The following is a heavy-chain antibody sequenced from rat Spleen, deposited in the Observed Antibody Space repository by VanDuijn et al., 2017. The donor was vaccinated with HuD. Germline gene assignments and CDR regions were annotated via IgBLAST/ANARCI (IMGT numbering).Heavy chain of an antibody. Sequence: EVQLQESGPGLVKPSQSFSLTCSVTGYSITSSYRWNWIRKFPGNKLEWMGYINSAGSTNYNPSLKSRISITRDTSKNQFFLKVNSGTTEDKATYYCAKTTVAYYYVMDAWGQGASVTVSS. CDR3: AKTTVAYYYVMDA. V-gene: IGHV3-3*01. D-gene: IGHD1-3*01. CDR1: GYSITSSYR. CDR2: INSAGST. J-gene: IGHJ4*01.